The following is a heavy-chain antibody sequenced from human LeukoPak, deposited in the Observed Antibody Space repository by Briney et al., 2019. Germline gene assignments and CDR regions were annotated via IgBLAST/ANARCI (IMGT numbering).Heavy chain of an antibody. CDR1: GLTFSSYW. V-gene: IGHV3-7*01. Sequence: GGCLRLAYPPYGLTFSSYWIGWVRQAAGGGRGWVANIKQDGREKYYVDSVKGRFTISRDNAKNSLYLQVNSLRAEDTAVYYCARLPTSYSSSWYASYYYYYYGMDVWGQGTTVTVSS. CDR3: ARLPTSYSSSWYASYYYYYYGMDV. D-gene: IGHD6-13*01. J-gene: IGHJ6*02. CDR2: IKQDGREK.